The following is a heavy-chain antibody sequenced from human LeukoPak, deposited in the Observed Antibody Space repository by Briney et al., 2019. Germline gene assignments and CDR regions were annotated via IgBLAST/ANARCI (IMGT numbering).Heavy chain of an antibody. CDR3: ARTKRRITMIVVEYYFDY. V-gene: IGHV4-59*01. CDR2: IYYSGST. CDR1: GGSISSYY. Sequence: PSETLSLTCTVSGGSISSYYWSWIRQPPGKGLEWIGYIYYSGSTNYNPPLKSRVTISVDTSKNQFSLKLSSVTAADTAVYYCARTKRRITMIVVEYYFDYWGQGTLVTVSS. D-gene: IGHD3-22*01. J-gene: IGHJ4*02.